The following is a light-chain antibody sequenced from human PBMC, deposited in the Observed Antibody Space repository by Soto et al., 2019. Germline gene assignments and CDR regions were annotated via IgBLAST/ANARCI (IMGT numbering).Light chain of an antibody. V-gene: IGKV1-5*03. CDR1: QSVSSW. Sequence: DIQMTQPPSTLSASVGDRVTITCRASQSVSSWLAWFQQKPGKAPKLLIYKASTLKSGVPSRFSGSGSGTEFTLTISSLQSEDFAVYYCQQYNNWPRTFGQGTKVDIK. J-gene: IGKJ1*01. CDR3: QQYNNWPRT. CDR2: KAS.